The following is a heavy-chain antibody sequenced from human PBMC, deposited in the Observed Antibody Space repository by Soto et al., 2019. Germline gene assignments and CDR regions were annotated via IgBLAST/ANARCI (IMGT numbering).Heavy chain of an antibody. D-gene: IGHD4-17*01. Sequence: TLSLTCTVSGGSISSYYWSWIRQPPGKGLEWIGYIYYSGSTNYNPSLKSRVTIPVDTSKNQFSLKLSSVTAADTAVYYCTRSMTTVTTNDYWGQGSLVTVSS. J-gene: IGHJ4*02. V-gene: IGHV4-59*12. CDR3: TRSMTTVTTNDY. CDR2: IYYSGST. CDR1: GGSISSYY.